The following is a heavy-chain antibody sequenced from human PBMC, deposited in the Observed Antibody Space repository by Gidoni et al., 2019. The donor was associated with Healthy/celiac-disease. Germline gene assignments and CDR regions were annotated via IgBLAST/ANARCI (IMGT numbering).Heavy chain of an antibody. CDR1: GYSFTSYW. V-gene: IGHV5-10-1*03. CDR2: IDPSDSYT. Sequence: EVQLVQSGAEVKKPGESLRISCKGSGYSFTSYWISWVRQMPGKGLEWMGRIDPSDSYTNYSPSFQGHVTISADKSISTAYLQWSSLKASDTAMYYCARRYCSGGSCYSGWFDPWGQGTLVTVSS. J-gene: IGHJ5*02. CDR3: ARRYCSGGSCYSGWFDP. D-gene: IGHD2-15*01.